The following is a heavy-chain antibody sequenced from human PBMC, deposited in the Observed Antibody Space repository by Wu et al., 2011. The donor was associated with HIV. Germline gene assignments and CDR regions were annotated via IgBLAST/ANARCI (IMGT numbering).Heavy chain of an antibody. V-gene: IGHV1-2*02. CDR2: INPNSGDT. D-gene: IGHD4-17*01. CDR1: GYTFTDFW. CDR3: ARGGDRGDSGDYVDFDF. J-gene: IGHJ4*02. Sequence: QVQLVQSGAEVKKPGASVKVSCKAFGYTFTDFWMHWVRQAPGQGLEWVGWINPNSGDTSSTQKFQGRVTVTRDTSISTAYMELSRLRSDDTAVYYCARGGDRGDSGDYVDFDFWGQGTLVTVSS.